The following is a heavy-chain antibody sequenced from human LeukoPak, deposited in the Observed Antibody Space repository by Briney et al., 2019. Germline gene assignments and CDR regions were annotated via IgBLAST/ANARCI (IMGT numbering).Heavy chain of an antibody. Sequence: GGSLRLSCAASGFTFSRYGMHWVRQAPGKGLEWVSYISSSGSTIYYADSVKGRFTISRDNAKNSLYLQMNSLRAEDTAVYYCARGDSGSYYFDYWGQGTLVTVSS. D-gene: IGHD1-26*01. CDR2: ISSSGSTI. CDR3: ARGDSGSYYFDY. V-gene: IGHV3-48*03. CDR1: GFTFSRYG. J-gene: IGHJ4*02.